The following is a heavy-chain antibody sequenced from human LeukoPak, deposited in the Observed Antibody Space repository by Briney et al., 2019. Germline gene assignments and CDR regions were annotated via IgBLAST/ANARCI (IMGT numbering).Heavy chain of an antibody. V-gene: IGHV4-39*01. D-gene: IGHD2-21*02. J-gene: IGHJ2*01. CDR3: ARHIPSALRELVVTSDWYFDL. CDR2: VYNSGST. Sequence: SETLSLTCAVSGFSISARGYFWGWLRQPPGKGLEWIGTVYNSGSTQYKSSLRRRVTISVDTSKNHFSLRLNSVTAADTAVYYCARHIPSALRELVVTSDWYFDLWGRGTLVTVSS. CDR1: GFSISARGYF.